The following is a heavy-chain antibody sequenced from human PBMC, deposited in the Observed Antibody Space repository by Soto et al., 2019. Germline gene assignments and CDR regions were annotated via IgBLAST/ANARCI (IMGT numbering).Heavy chain of an antibody. D-gene: IGHD2-15*01. CDR2: ISPYNGNT. V-gene: IGHV1-18*01. CDR1: GYTFTTYG. Sequence: QVQLVQSGGEVKKPGASVKVSCKTSGYTFTTYGVSWVRQAPGQGLEWMGWISPYNGNTNYAQRLQGRVTLTTGTATTTAYMKLRSLRSDDTALYYCAREDGYCSGGTCHSGGWLEPWGQGTLVTVSS. J-gene: IGHJ5*02. CDR3: AREDGYCSGGTCHSGGWLEP.